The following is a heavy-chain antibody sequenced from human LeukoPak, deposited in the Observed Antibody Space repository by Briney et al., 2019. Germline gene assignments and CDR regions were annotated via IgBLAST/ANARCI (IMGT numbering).Heavy chain of an antibody. CDR3: ASSTYYLNWFDP. CDR1: GFTFSSYG. CDR2: ISYDGSNK. Sequence: GRSLRLSCAASGFTFSSYGMHWVRQAPGKGLEWVAVISYDGSNKYYADSVKGRFTISRDNAKNSLYLQMNSLRDEDTAVYYCASSTYYLNWFDPWGQGTLVTVSS. J-gene: IGHJ5*02. V-gene: IGHV3-30*03. D-gene: IGHD3-10*01.